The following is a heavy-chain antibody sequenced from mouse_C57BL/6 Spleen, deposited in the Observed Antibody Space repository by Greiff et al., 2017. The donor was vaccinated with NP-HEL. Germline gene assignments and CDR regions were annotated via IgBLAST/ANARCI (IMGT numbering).Heavy chain of an antibody. Sequence: EVKLVESGGGLVKPGGSLKLSCAASGFTFSDYGMHWVRQAPEKGLEWVAYISSGSSTIYYADTVKGRFTISRDNAKNTLFLQMTSLRSEDTAMYYCARGGYDYPWYFDVWGTGTTVTVSS. CDR2: ISSGSSTI. CDR3: ARGGYDYPWYFDV. V-gene: IGHV5-17*01. D-gene: IGHD2-4*01. J-gene: IGHJ1*03. CDR1: GFTFSDYG.